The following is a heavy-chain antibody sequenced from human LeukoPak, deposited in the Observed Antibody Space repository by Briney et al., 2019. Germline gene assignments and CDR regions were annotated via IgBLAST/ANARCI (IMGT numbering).Heavy chain of an antibody. CDR1: GGSISSYY. Sequence: SGTLSLTYTVSGGSISSYYWSWIRQPPGKGLEWIGYIYYSGSTNYNPSLKSRVTISVDTSKNQFSLKLSSVTAADTAVYYCARADYYGSGSSNDYWGQGTLVTVSS. J-gene: IGHJ4*02. D-gene: IGHD3-10*01. V-gene: IGHV4-59*01. CDR2: IYYSGST. CDR3: ARADYYGSGSSNDY.